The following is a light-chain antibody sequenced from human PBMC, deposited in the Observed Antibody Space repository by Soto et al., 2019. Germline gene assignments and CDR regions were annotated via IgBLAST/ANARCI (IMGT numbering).Light chain of an antibody. Sequence: EIVMTQSPATLSVSPGERATLSCRASQSVSSNLAWYQQKPGQAPRLLIYAASTRATGIPARFSGSGSGTEFTLTISSLQSEDFAFYYCQQYNNWLGTFGQGTKVEIK. V-gene: IGKV3-15*01. J-gene: IGKJ1*01. CDR2: AAS. CDR3: QQYNNWLGT. CDR1: QSVSSN.